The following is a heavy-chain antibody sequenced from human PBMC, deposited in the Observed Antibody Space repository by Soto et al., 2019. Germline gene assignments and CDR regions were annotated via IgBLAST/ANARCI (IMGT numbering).Heavy chain of an antibody. CDR3: VRENYYYGMDV. J-gene: IGHJ6*02. Sequence: EVQLVESGGGLVQPGGSLRLSCAASGFTVSTDWMYWVRQAPGKGLEWVSVIRGGGNTFYADSVEGRFTISRDNSKNTVYLQMNCLRVEDTAMYYCVRENYYYGMDVWGQGTTVTVSS. CDR1: GFTVSTDW. V-gene: IGHV3-66*01. CDR2: IRGGGNT.